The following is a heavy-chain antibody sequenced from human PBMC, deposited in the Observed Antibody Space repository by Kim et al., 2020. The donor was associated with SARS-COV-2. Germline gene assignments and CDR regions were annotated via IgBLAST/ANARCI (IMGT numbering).Heavy chain of an antibody. D-gene: IGHD3-22*01. J-gene: IGHJ3*02. Sequence: ASVKVSCKASGYTFTSYGISWVRQAPGQGLEWMGWISAYNGNTNYAQKLRGRVTMTTDTSTSTAYMELRSLRSDDTAVYYCARGGSRVTMIVVVMADAFDIWGQGTMVTVSS. CDR2: ISAYNGNT. V-gene: IGHV1-18*01. CDR3: ARGGSRVTMIVVVMADAFDI. CDR1: GYTFTSYG.